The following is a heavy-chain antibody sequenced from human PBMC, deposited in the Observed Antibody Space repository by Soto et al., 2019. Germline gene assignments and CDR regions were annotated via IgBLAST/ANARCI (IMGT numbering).Heavy chain of an antibody. D-gene: IGHD6-13*01. J-gene: IGHJ6*02. V-gene: IGHV1-3*01. CDR1: GYTFTSYA. CDR3: ARDGRGSSWYFVYYGMDV. Sequence: QVQLVQSGAEVKKPGASVKVSCKASGYTFTSYAMHWVRQAPGQRLEWMGWINAGNGNTKYSQKFQGRVTITRDTXAXTXXMQLSSLRSEDTAVYYCARDGRGSSWYFVYYGMDVWGQGTTVTVSS. CDR2: INAGNGNT.